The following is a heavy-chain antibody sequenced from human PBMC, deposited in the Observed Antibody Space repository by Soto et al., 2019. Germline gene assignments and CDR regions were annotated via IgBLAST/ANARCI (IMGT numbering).Heavy chain of an antibody. J-gene: IGHJ5*02. CDR1: GGTFSSYA. Sequence: SVKVSCKASGGTFSSYAISWVRQAPVQGLEWMGGIIPIFGTANYAQKFQGRVTITADESTSTAYMELSSLRSEDTAVYYCARAIINVDTAMAPGHWFDPWGQGTLVTVSS. D-gene: IGHD5-18*01. V-gene: IGHV1-69*13. CDR3: ARAIINVDTAMAPGHWFDP. CDR2: IIPIFGTA.